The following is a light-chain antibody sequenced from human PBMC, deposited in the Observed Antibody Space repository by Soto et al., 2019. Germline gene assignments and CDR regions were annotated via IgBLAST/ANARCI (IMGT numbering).Light chain of an antibody. CDR1: SSNIGSNT. CDR3: AAWDDSLNGHWV. CDR2: SNN. J-gene: IGLJ3*02. V-gene: IGLV1-44*01. Sequence: QSVLTQPPSASGTPGQRVTISCSGSSSNIGSNTVNWYQQLPGTAPKLLIYSNNKRPSGVPDRFSGSKSGTSASLAISGLQSEDEGDYYCAAWDDSLNGHWVFGGGTKLTVL.